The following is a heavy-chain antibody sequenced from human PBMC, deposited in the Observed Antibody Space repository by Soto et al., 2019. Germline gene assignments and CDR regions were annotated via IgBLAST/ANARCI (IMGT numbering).Heavy chain of an antibody. CDR1: GFTFSNYA. CDR3: VKSMTLLWFGELGP. V-gene: IGHV3-23*01. Sequence: GSLRLSCSASGFTFSNYAMTWVRQAPGKGLEWVSGISGSGGNTHYAASVKGRFTISRDNSKNTLYLQMNTLRAEDTAVYYCVKSMTLLWFGELGPWGQGTTVTVSS. J-gene: IGHJ6*02. CDR2: ISGSGGNT. D-gene: IGHD3-10*01.